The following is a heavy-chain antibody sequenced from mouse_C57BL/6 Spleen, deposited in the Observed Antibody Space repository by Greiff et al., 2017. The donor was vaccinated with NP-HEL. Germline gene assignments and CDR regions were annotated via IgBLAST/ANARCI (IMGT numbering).Heavy chain of an antibody. V-gene: IGHV5-4*03. Sequence: DVMLVESGGGLVKPGGSLKLSCAASGFTFSSYAMSWVRQTPEKRLEWVATISDGGSYTYYPDNVKGRFTISRDNAKNNLYLQMSHLKSEDTTMYYCARAVVADYAMDYWGQGTSVTVSS. CDR3: ARAVVADYAMDY. J-gene: IGHJ4*01. CDR1: GFTFSSYA. CDR2: ISDGGSYT. D-gene: IGHD1-1*01.